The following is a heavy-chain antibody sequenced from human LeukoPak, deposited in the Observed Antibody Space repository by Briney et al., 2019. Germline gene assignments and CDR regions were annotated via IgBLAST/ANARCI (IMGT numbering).Heavy chain of an antibody. CDR2: IYSRGST. D-gene: IGHD3-10*01. CDR1: GGSICNYY. CDR3: AREHMVRGVIDR. Sequence: PSETLSLTCTVSGGSICNYYWSWIRQPAGKRLEWLGRIYSRGSTNYNPSLESRVTVSVDTSKNQFSLKLSSVTAADTAVYYCAREHMVRGVIDRWGQGALVTVSS. J-gene: IGHJ4*02. V-gene: IGHV4-4*07.